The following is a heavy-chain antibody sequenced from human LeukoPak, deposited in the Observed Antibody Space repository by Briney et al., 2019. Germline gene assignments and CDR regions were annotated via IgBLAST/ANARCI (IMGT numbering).Heavy chain of an antibody. CDR1: GGTFSSYA. CDR2: IIPIFGTA. J-gene: IGHJ4*02. D-gene: IGHD5-24*01. V-gene: IGHV1-69*05. Sequence: ASVKVSCKASGGTFSSYAISWVRHAPGQGLEWMGGIIPIFGTANYPRKFQGRVSITTDESTSTAYMELSSLRSEDTAVYYCASPVEMATSAFAPFDYWGQGTLVTVSS. CDR3: ASPVEMATSAFAPFDY.